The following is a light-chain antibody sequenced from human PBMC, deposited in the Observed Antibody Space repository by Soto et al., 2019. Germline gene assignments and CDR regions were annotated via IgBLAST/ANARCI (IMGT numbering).Light chain of an antibody. CDR2: RNN. V-gene: IGLV1-47*01. Sequence: QSVLTQPPSASGTPGQRVTISCSGSSSNIGSNYVYWYQQLPGTAPKLLNYRNNQRPSGVPERFSGSKSGTAASLAISGLRSEDEADYYCAAWDDSLSGLFGTGTKLTVL. CDR3: AAWDDSLSGL. CDR1: SSNIGSNY. J-gene: IGLJ1*01.